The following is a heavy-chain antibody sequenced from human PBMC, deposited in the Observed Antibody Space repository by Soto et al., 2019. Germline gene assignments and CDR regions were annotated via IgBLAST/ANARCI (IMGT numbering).Heavy chain of an antibody. CDR2: INHSGST. CDR1: GGSFSGYY. Sequence: PPETLSLTCAVYGGSFSGYYWSWIRQPPGKGLEWIGEINHSGSTNYNPSLKSRVTISVDTSKNQFSLKLSSVTVADTAVYYCARGGVAATSVGYYYYYIDVWGKGTPVTVSS. V-gene: IGHV4-34*01. J-gene: IGHJ6*03. CDR3: ARGGVAATSVGYYYYYIDV. D-gene: IGHD2-15*01.